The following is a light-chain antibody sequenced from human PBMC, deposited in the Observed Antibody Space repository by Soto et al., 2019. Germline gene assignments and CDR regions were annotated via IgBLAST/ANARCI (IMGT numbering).Light chain of an antibody. V-gene: IGKV1-27*01. CDR1: QGTSNF. CDR3: QKYNSAPWT. CDR2: AAS. J-gene: IGKJ1*01. Sequence: DIQMTQSPSSLSASVGDRVTITCRASQGTSNFLSWYQQKPGKVPKLLIYAASTLQSEVPSRFSGSGSGTDFNLTIRSLQPEDVAIYYCQKYNSAPWTFGQGTKVDIK.